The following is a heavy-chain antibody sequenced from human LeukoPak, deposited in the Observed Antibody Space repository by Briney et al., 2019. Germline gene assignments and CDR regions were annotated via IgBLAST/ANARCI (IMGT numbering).Heavy chain of an antibody. J-gene: IGHJ4*02. V-gene: IGHV3-7*01. CDR1: GFTFSSYW. Sequence: GGSLRLSCVASGFTFSSYWMSWVRQAPGKGLEWVANIKQDGGEIYYVDSVKGRFTISRDNAKNSLYLQMNSLRAEDTAVYYCARDGGRKEDYWGQGTLVTVSS. CDR3: ARDGGRKEDY. CDR2: IKQDGGEI.